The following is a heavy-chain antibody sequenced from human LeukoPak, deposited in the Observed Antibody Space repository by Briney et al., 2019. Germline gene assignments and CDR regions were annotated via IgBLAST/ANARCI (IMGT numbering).Heavy chain of an antibody. CDR3: AREEQWLVHDY. V-gene: IGHV1-46*01. D-gene: IGHD6-19*01. Sequence: ASVKVSCKASGYTFTSYYMHWVRQAPGQGLEWMGIINPSGGSRSYAQKFQGRVTMTRDTSTSTVYMELSSLRSEDTAVYYCAREEQWLVHDYWGQGTLVTVSS. J-gene: IGHJ4*02. CDR1: GYTFTSYY. CDR2: INPSGGSR.